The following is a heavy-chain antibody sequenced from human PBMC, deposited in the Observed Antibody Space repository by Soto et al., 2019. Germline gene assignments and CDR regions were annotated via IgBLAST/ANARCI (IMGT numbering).Heavy chain of an antibody. CDR3: ARDSVEYSSGWYPHY. J-gene: IGHJ4*02. CDR1: GFTVSSNY. V-gene: IGHV3-53*05. CDR2: IYSGGST. D-gene: IGHD6-19*01. Sequence: GGSLRLSCAASGFTVSSNYMSWVRQAPGKGLEWVSVIYSGGSTYYADSVKGRFTISRDNSKNTLYLQMNSLRAEDTAVYYCARDSVEYSSGWYPHYWGQGTLVTVSS.